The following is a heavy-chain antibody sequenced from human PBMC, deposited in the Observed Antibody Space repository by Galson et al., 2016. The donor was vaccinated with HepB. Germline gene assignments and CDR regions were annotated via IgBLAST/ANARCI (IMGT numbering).Heavy chain of an antibody. D-gene: IGHD3-10*01. J-gene: IGHJ3*02. CDR1: GFSLTSSGVA. CDR2: IYWNNAT. Sequence: PALVKPTQTLTLTCTFSGFSLTSSGVALAWIRQPPGRALEWLALIYWNNATEYSPSLRSRLTISQDTSKSHVVLRVTNRDPADTATYFCARWTIVGRKNAFEIWGQGTQVTVS. CDR3: ARWTIVGRKNAFEI. V-gene: IGHV2-5*01.